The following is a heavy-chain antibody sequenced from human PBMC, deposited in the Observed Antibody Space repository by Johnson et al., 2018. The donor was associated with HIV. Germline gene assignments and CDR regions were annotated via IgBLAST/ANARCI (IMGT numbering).Heavy chain of an antibody. J-gene: IGHJ3*02. Sequence: VQLVESGGGLVKPGGSLRLSCAVSGFTFRNAWVSWVRQAPGKGLEWVGRIKSKTDGGTTDYAEPVKGRFTISRDNSKNTLYLQMNSLRAEDSALYYCARDASYGDYAFDIWG. D-gene: IGHD4-17*01. CDR1: GFTFRNAW. V-gene: IGHV3-15*01. CDR3: ARDASYGDYAFDI. CDR2: IKSKTDGGTT.